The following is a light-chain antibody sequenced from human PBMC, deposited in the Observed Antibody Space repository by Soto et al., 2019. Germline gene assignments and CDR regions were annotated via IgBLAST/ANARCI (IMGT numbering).Light chain of an antibody. Sequence: DIPLTQSPSFLSASVGDRVTVSCRASQDISTSLAWFQQKAGKVPQLLVYPASTLQDGVPSMFSGSGSGTYFTLTINNLQPDDFATYYCQQYNSPYTFCQGTKLEIK. CDR2: PAS. CDR1: QDISTS. V-gene: IGKV1-9*01. CDR3: QQYNSPYT. J-gene: IGKJ2*01.